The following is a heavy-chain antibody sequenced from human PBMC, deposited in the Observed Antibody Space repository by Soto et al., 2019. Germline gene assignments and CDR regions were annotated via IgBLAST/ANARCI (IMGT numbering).Heavy chain of an antibody. J-gene: IGHJ6*02. D-gene: IGHD6-19*01. CDR3: ARGSGPYYYGMDV. CDR2: IYYSGST. CDR1: GGSISSYY. V-gene: IGHV4-59*01. Sequence: PSETLSLTCTVSGGSISSYYWSWIRQPPGKGLEWIGYIYYSGSTNYNPSLQSRVTISVDTSKNQFSLKLSSVTAADTAVYYCARGSGPYYYGMDVWGQGTTVTVSS.